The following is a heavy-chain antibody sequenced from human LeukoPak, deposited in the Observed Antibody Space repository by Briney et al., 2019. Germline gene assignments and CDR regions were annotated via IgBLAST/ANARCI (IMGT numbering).Heavy chain of an antibody. V-gene: IGHV4-4*02. CDR1: GGSISGTNW. CDR3: AREIVGGFNPGAY. D-gene: IGHD1-14*01. CDR2: IHN. Sequence: SETLSLTCGVSGGSISGTNWWSWVRQPPGQGLEWIGEIHNNPSLQSRVTISIDRSKNQIALELSSVTAADTAVYYCAREIVGGFNPGAYWGQGTLVTVSS. J-gene: IGHJ4*02.